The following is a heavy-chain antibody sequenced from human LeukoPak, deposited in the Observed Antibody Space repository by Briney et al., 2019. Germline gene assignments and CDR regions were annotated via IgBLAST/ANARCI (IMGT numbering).Heavy chain of an antibody. Sequence: GGSLRLSCAASGFTFEDYAMHWVRQAPGKGLEWVSGISWNNDNIGYVDSVKGRFTISRDNAKNSLYLQMNSLRAEDTALYYCARRAGDYSHPYDYWGQGTLVTVSS. CDR1: GFTFEDYA. J-gene: IGHJ4*02. D-gene: IGHD3-22*01. CDR3: ARRAGDYSHPYDY. V-gene: IGHV3-9*01. CDR2: ISWNNDNI.